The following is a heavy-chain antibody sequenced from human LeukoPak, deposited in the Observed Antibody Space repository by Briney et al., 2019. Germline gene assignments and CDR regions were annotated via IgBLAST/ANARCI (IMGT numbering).Heavy chain of an antibody. CDR2: IIPIFGTA. J-gene: IGHJ4*02. Sequence: SVKVSCKASGGTFSSYAISWVRQAPGQGLEWMGGIIPIFGTANYAQKFQGRVTITADKSTSTAYMELSSLRSEDTAVYYCARDSNPYDSSGYYDYWGQGTLVTVSS. D-gene: IGHD3-22*01. CDR1: GGTFSSYA. CDR3: ARDSNPYDSSGYYDY. V-gene: IGHV1-69*06.